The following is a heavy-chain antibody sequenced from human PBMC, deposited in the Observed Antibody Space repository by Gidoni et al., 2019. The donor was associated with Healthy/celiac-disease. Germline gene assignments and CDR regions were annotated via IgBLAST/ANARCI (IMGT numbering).Heavy chain of an antibody. CDR3: ARGYYGGTSDFDY. D-gene: IGHD4-17*01. V-gene: IGHV4-59*01. Sequence: QVQLQESGPGLVKPSATLSLTCTVPVGPISSYYWSWIRQPPGKGLEWIGYIYYRGSTNYNPSLKSRVTISVDTSKNQFSLKLSSVTAADTAVYYCARGYYGGTSDFDYWGQGTLVTVSS. CDR1: VGPISSYY. CDR2: IYYRGST. J-gene: IGHJ4*02.